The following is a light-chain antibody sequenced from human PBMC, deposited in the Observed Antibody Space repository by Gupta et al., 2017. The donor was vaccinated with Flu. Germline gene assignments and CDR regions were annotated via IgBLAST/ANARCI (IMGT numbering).Light chain of an antibody. CDR3: SSYTGSFTL. CDR1: YSDIGSYNY. Sequence: TYSDIGSYNYVSWYQQHTAKAPILIIFDDKNRPSAVSERFSGSNAGNTASLTIPGLQAEDDCYYHASSYTGSFTLFGGGTQLTVL. V-gene: IGLV2-14*03. CDR2: DDK. J-gene: IGLJ3*02.